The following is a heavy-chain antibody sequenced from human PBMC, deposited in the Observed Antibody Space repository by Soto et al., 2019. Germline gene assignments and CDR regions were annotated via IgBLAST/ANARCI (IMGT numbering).Heavy chain of an antibody. V-gene: IGHV4-31*03. J-gene: IGHJ4*02. Sequence: QVQLQESGPGLVKPSQTLSLSCTVSGGSIRSGGYYWSWIRQHPGKGLEWIGYIYYSGSTYYNPSLKSRVTISVDTSKNQFSLKLSSVTAADTAVYYCARSEQWLGLPDYWGQGTLVTVSS. CDR3: ARSEQWLGLPDY. D-gene: IGHD6-19*01. CDR1: GGSIRSGGYY. CDR2: IYYSGST.